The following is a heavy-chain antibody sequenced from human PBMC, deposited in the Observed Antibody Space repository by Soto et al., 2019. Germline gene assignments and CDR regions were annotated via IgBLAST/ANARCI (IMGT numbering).Heavy chain of an antibody. Sequence: QLQQWGAGLLKPSETLSLTCVVSGGSFSTYYSNWIRQSPGKGLEWIGEINHSGSNNYSPSLKSRGTMSLDTSKNQFALKRTSVTAADTAVYYCAIGEINDWQVAFDIWGQGTMVTVSS. D-gene: IGHD3-9*01. CDR1: GGSFSTYY. V-gene: IGHV4-34*01. CDR3: AIGEINDWQVAFDI. J-gene: IGHJ3*02. CDR2: INHSGSN.